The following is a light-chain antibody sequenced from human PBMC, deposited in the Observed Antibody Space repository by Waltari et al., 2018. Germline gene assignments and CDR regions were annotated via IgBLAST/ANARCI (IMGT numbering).Light chain of an antibody. CDR1: QSVSNS. V-gene: IGKV3-11*01. J-gene: IGKJ5*01. CDR2: DAS. CDR3: QLRTGWPMT. Sequence: EVVLTQSPATLSLSPGERATLSCRASQSVSNSLAWYRQKPGQAPSLLMYDASTRAAGIPGRVSGSGSGTDFTLTISSLEPEDFAVYYCQLRTGWPMTFGQGTRLEIK.